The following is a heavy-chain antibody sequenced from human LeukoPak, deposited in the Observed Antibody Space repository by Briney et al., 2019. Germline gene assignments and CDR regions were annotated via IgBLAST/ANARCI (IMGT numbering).Heavy chain of an antibody. CDR1: GYTLTELS. CDR2: FDPEDGET. J-gene: IGHJ5*02. V-gene: IGHV1-24*01. Sequence: ASVKVSCKVSGYTLTELSMHWVRQAPGNGLEWMGGFDPEDGETIYAQKFQGRVTMTEDTSTDTAYMELSSLRSEDTAVYYCATAALLGYCSGGSCYGSYNWFDPWGQGTLVTVSS. CDR3: ATAALLGYCSGGSCYGSYNWFDP. D-gene: IGHD2-15*01.